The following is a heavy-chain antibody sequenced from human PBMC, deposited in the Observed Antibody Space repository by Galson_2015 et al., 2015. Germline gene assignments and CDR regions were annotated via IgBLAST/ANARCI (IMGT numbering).Heavy chain of an antibody. CDR2: ISYDGSNK. CDR3: ARGTNFWSGYYRKGMDV. CDR1: GFTFSSYA. D-gene: IGHD3-3*01. V-gene: IGHV3-30-3*01. J-gene: IGHJ6*02. Sequence: SLRLSCAASGFTFSSYAMHWVRQAPGKGLEWVAVISYDGSNKYYADSVKGRFTISRDNSKNTLYLQMNSLRAEDTAVYYCARGTNFWSGYYRKGMDVWGQGTTVTVSS.